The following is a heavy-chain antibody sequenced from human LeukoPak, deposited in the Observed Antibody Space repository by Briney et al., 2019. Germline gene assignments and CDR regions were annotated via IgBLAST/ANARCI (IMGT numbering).Heavy chain of an antibody. Sequence: GGSLRLSCTASGFTFSSYGIHWVRQAPGEGLEWVAVISYDGSSKYYADSVKGRFTISRDNSKNTLHLQMNSLRAEDTAVYYCAKDGGSYPNWIDPWGQGTLVTVS. CDR3: AKDGGSYPNWIDP. V-gene: IGHV3-30*18. CDR2: ISYDGSSK. J-gene: IGHJ5*02. D-gene: IGHD1-26*01. CDR1: GFTFSSYG.